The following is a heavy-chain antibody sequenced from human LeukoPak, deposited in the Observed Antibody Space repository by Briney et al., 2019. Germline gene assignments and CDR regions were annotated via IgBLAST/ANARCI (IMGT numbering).Heavy chain of an antibody. Sequence: ASVKVSCKVSRYTLTELSMHWVPQAPGKGLEWMGGFDPEDGETIYAQKFQGRVTMTEDTSTDTAYMELSSLRSEDTAVYYCATDAPIAAAGVRAFDIWGQGTMITVSS. CDR2: FDPEDGET. V-gene: IGHV1-24*01. J-gene: IGHJ3*02. CDR3: ATDAPIAAAGVRAFDI. D-gene: IGHD6-13*01. CDR1: RYTLTELS.